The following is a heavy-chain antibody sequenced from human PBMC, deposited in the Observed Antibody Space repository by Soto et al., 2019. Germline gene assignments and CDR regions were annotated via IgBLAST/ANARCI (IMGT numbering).Heavy chain of an antibody. J-gene: IGHJ4*02. CDR3: ARGSGYYYWDDY. Sequence: QVQLVQSGAEEKKPGASVKVSCKASGYTFTSYAMHWVRQAPGQRLEWMGWINAGNGNTKYSQKFQGRVTITRDTSASIAYMELSSLTSEDTAVYYCARGSGYYYWDDYWGQGTLVTVSS. CDR1: GYTFTSYA. D-gene: IGHD3-22*01. CDR2: INAGNGNT. V-gene: IGHV1-3*05.